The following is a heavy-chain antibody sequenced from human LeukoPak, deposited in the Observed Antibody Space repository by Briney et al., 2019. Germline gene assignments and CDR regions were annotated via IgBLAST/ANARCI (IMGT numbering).Heavy chain of an antibody. D-gene: IGHD3-22*01. Sequence: GGPLRLSCAASGFTFSSYWMHWVRQAPGKGLVWVSGINSDGSSTSYADSVKGRFTISRDNAKNTLYLQMNSLRAEDTAVYYCARDAVAHGQWLLPDYFDYWGQGTLVTVSS. V-gene: IGHV3-74*01. J-gene: IGHJ4*02. CDR1: GFTFSSYW. CDR2: INSDGSST. CDR3: ARDAVAHGQWLLPDYFDY.